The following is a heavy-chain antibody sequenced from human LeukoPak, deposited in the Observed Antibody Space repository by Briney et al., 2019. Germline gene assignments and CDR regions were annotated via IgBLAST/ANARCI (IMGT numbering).Heavy chain of an antibody. CDR3: ARNLGSGFAFDY. CDR2: INHSGST. V-gene: IGHV4-34*01. CDR1: GGSFSGYY. J-gene: IGHJ4*02. D-gene: IGHD3-22*01. Sequence: PSETLSLTCAVYGGSFSGYYWSWIRQPPGKGLEWIGEINHSGSTNYNPSLKSRVTISVDTSKNQFSLKLSSVTAADTAVYYCARNLGSGFAFDYWGQGTLVTVSS.